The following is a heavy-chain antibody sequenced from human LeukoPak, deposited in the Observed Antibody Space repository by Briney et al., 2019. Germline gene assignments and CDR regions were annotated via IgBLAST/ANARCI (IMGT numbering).Heavy chain of an antibody. D-gene: IGHD3-9*01. Sequence: ASVKVSCKASGGIFSSYGINWVRQAPGQGLEWMGRIIPMFGATNYAQKFQGRVTVTTDESTSTAYMELSSLRSEDTAVYYCVSFDGRGDYWGQGTLVTVSS. V-gene: IGHV1-69*05. CDR2: IIPMFGAT. CDR3: VSFDGRGDY. J-gene: IGHJ4*02. CDR1: GGIFSSYG.